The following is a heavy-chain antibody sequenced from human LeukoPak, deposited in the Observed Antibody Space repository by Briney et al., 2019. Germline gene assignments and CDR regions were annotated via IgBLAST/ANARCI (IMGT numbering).Heavy chain of an antibody. V-gene: IGHV3-49*04. Sequence: GGSLRLSCTASGFTFGDYAMSWVRQAPGKGLEWVGFIRSKAYGGTTEYAASVKGRFTISRDDSKSIAYLQMNSLKTEDTAVYYCTRGIVATDFDYWGQGTLVTVSS. CDR2: IRSKAYGGTT. CDR1: GFTFGDYA. J-gene: IGHJ4*02. D-gene: IGHD5-12*01. CDR3: TRGIVATDFDY.